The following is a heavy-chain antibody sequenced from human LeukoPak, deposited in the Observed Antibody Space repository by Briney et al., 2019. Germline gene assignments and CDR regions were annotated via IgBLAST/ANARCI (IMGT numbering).Heavy chain of an antibody. J-gene: IGHJ4*02. CDR2: IYYSGST. D-gene: IGHD3-22*01. CDR3: ATYYYDSSGYYNYFDY. V-gene: IGHV4-59*01. CDR1: GGSISSYY. Sequence: PSETLSLTCTVSGGSISSYYWSWIRQPPGKGLEWIGYIYYSGSTNYSPSLKSRVTISVDTSKNQFSLKLSSVTAADTAVYYCATYYYDSSGYYNYFDYWGQGTLVTVSS.